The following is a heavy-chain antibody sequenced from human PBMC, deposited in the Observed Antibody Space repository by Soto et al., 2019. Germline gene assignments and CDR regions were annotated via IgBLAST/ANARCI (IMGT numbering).Heavy chain of an antibody. J-gene: IGHJ5*02. Sequence: EVQLVESGGGLVKPGGSLRLYYAASRFTFSTYSMNWVRQAPGKGLEWVSSISTSSSYIYYADSVKGRFTISRDNAKNSLYLQMNSLRAEDTAVYYCARVVTSSGYYYLNPGGFDPWGQGTLVTVSS. CDR2: ISTSSSYI. V-gene: IGHV3-21*01. D-gene: IGHD3-22*01. CDR3: ARVVTSSGYYYLNPGGFDP. CDR1: RFTFSTYS.